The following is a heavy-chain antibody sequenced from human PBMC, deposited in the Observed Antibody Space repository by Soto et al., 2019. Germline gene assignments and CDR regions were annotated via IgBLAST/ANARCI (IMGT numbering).Heavy chain of an antibody. CDR3: ATESGSTYGYFDY. D-gene: IGHD5-18*01. CDR1: GGSVSSGGDY. CDR2: ISGSGST. Sequence: SETLSLTCTVSGGSVSSGGDYWSWIRQSPGKGLEWIGYISGSGSTGYNPSLKNRLTMSVDRSKNQSTLRLTSVTAADTAVYFCATESGSTYGYFDYWGQGTQVTVSS. J-gene: IGHJ4*02. V-gene: IGHV4-30-4*01.